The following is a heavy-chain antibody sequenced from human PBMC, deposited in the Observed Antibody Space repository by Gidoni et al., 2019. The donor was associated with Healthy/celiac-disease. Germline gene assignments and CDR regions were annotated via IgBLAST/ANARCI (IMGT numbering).Heavy chain of an antibody. V-gene: IGHV3-66*02. CDR2: IYSGGST. J-gene: IGHJ6*02. Sequence: EVQLVESGGGLVQPGGSLRLSCAASGFTVSSNYMSWVRQAPGKGLEWVLVIYSGGSTYYADSVKGRFTISRDNSKNTLYLQMNSLRAEDTAVYYCARDLPNYYYGMDVWGQGTTVTVSS. CDR3: ARDLPNYYYGMDV. CDR1: GFTVSSNY.